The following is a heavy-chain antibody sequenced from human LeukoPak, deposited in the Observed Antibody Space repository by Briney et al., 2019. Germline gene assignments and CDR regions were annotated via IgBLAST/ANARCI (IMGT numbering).Heavy chain of an antibody. Sequence: SETLSLTCAVSGYSISSGYYWGWIRQPPGKGLEWIGSIYHSGSTYYNPSLKSRVTISVDTSKSQFSLKLSSVTAADTAVYYCARHPLYYYDSSGYPNAFDIWGQGTMVTVSS. J-gene: IGHJ3*02. V-gene: IGHV4-38-2*01. CDR1: GYSISSGYY. CDR3: ARHPLYYYDSSGYPNAFDI. CDR2: IYHSGST. D-gene: IGHD3-22*01.